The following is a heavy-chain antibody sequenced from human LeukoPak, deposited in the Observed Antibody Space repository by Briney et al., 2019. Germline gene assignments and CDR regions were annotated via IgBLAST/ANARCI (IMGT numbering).Heavy chain of an antibody. CDR3: ASSDYYGSGSYYSQDYYYGMDV. CDR2: IIPIFGTA. Sequence: SVKVSCKASGGTFSSYAISWVRQAPGQGLEWMGGIIPIFGTANYAQKFQGRDTITADESTSTAYMELSSLRSEDTAVYYCASSDYYGSGSYYSQDYYYGMDVWGQGTTVTVSS. J-gene: IGHJ6*02. V-gene: IGHV1-69*13. CDR1: GGTFSSYA. D-gene: IGHD3-10*01.